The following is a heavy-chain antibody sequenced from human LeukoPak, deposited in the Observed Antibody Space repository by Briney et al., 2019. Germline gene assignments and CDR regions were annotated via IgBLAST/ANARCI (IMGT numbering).Heavy chain of an antibody. CDR3: AWSSADYYYYGMDV. D-gene: IGHD1-26*01. V-gene: IGHV4-59*08. Sequence: SETLSLTCTVPGGPISRYYWSWIRQPPGKGLEWIGYIYYSGSTNYNPSLKSRVTITVDTPKNQFSLKLSALTAADTAVYYCAWSSADYYYYGMDVWGQGTTVTVSS. CDR1: GGPISRYY. J-gene: IGHJ6*02. CDR2: IYYSGST.